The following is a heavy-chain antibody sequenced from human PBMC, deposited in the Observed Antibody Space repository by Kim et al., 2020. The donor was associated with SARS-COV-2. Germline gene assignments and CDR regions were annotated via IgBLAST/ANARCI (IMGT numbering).Heavy chain of an antibody. Sequence: GGSLRLSCAASGFTFSSYGMHWVRQAPGKGLEWVAVISYDGSNKYYADSVKGRFTISRDNSKNTLYLQMNSLRAEDTAVYYCARDPTYYYDSSGYYPPDYWGQGTLVTVSS. J-gene: IGHJ4*02. CDR3: ARDPTYYYDSSGYYPPDY. V-gene: IGHV3-33*05. CDR2: ISYDGSNK. D-gene: IGHD3-22*01. CDR1: GFTFSSYG.